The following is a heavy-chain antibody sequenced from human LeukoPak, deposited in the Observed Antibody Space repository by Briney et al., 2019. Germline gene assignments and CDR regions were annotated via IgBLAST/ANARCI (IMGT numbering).Heavy chain of an antibody. CDR1: GDSISRSTYY. CDR2: VYYGRSP. Sequence: SETLSLTCTVSGDSISRSTYYWAWIRQPPGKGLEWIGSVYYGRSPYFNPSLESRAAISVDTSKNHFSLKMSSVTAADTAVYYCARSSGTGTFSYWGQGTLVTVSS. J-gene: IGHJ4*02. CDR3: ARSSGTGTFSY. D-gene: IGHD6-25*01. V-gene: IGHV4-39*02.